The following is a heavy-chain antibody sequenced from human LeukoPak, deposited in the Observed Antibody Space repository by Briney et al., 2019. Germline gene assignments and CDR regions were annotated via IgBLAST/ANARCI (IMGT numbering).Heavy chain of an antibody. CDR3: ARDLGSAYYFGSGMVFDY. Sequence: ASVKVSCKASGYTFTSYAISWVRQAPGQGLEWMGSSYSGNTKYAQKFQGRGTMTTDTSTSTVYMELRSLTSDDTAVYYCARDLGSAYYFGSGMVFDYWGQGTLVTVS. J-gene: IGHJ4*02. CDR2: SSYSGNT. D-gene: IGHD3-10*01. CDR1: GYTFTSYA. V-gene: IGHV1-18*04.